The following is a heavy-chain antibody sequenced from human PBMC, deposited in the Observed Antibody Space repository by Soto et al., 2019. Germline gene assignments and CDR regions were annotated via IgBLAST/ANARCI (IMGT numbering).Heavy chain of an antibody. J-gene: IGHJ5*02. CDR3: ARDNSTFRIAAATINNWFDP. D-gene: IGHD6-13*01. Sequence: GGSLRLSCAASGFTFSSYGMHWVRQAPGKGLEWVAVIWYDGSNKYYADSVKGRFTISRDNSKNTLYLQMNSLRAEDTAVYYCARDNSTFRIAAATINNWFDPWGQGTLVTVSS. CDR2: IWYDGSNK. V-gene: IGHV3-33*01. CDR1: GFTFSSYG.